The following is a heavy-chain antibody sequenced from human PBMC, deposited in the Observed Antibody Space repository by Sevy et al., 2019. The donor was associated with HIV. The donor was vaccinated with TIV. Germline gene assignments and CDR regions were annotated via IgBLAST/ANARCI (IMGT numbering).Heavy chain of an antibody. CDR3: AKGHMRPGAYYDFWSGYCDYGMDV. Sequence: GGSLRLSCAASGFTFSSYAMSWVRQAPGKGLEWVSAISGSGGSTYYADSVKGRFTISRDNSKNTLYLQMNSLRAEDTAVYYCAKGHMRPGAYYDFWSGYCDYGMDVWGQGTTVTVSS. CDR2: ISGSGGST. D-gene: IGHD3-3*01. V-gene: IGHV3-23*01. CDR1: GFTFSSYA. J-gene: IGHJ6*02.